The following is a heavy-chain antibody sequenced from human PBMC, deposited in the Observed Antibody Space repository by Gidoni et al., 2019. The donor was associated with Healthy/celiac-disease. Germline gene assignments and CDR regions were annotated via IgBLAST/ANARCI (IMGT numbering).Heavy chain of an antibody. CDR1: GFTFSSYA. J-gene: IGHJ4*02. D-gene: IGHD4-17*01. CDR2: ISYDGSNK. Sequence: QVQLVESGGGVVQPGRSLSLSCAASGFTFSSYAMHWVRQAPGKGLEWVAVISYDGSNKYYADSVKGRFTISRDNSKNTLYLQMNSLRAEDTAVYYCAREGTTYSFDYWGQGTLVTVSS. V-gene: IGHV3-30*04. CDR3: AREGTTYSFDY.